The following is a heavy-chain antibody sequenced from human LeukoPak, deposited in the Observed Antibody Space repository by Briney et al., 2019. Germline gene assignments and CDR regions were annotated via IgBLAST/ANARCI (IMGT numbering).Heavy chain of an antibody. Sequence: ASVKVSCKASGFSFTGYFMHWVRQAPGQGPELMGRIDPNSGGTNYALKFQGRVTMTRDTPITTAYMDLSRLRSDDTAVYYCARGPHDTAYYFDQWGQGTLVIVSS. V-gene: IGHV1-2*06. CDR1: GFSFTGYF. D-gene: IGHD5-18*01. CDR3: ARGPHDTAYYFDQ. CDR2: IDPNSGGT. J-gene: IGHJ4*02.